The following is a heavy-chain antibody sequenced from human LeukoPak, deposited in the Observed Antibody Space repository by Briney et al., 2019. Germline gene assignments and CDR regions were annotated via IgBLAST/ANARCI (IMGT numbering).Heavy chain of an antibody. CDR3: ARAQLNLLADFGMDV. CDR1: GGSISTYY. J-gene: IGHJ6*02. CDR2: IYSSGTT. D-gene: IGHD3-3*02. V-gene: IGHV4-59*01. Sequence: SETLSLTCTVSGGSISTYYWTWVRQPPGKRLEWIGYIYSSGTTKYNPSLKSRVTISVDTSKDQFSLNLRSLTAADTAVYYCARAQLNLLADFGMDVWGQGTTVTVSS.